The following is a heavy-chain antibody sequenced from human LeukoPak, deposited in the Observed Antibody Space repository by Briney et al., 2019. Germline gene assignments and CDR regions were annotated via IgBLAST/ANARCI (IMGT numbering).Heavy chain of an antibody. CDR2: ISSSSSYI. D-gene: IGHD2-15*01. CDR1: GFTFSSYS. Sequence: GGSLRLSCAASGFTFSSYSMNWVRQAPGKGLEWVSSISSSSSYIYYADSVKGRFTISRDNPKNSLYLKMNSLRAEDTAVYYCTRGVRGVADTPFVYWGQGALVTVSS. CDR3: TRGVRGVADTPFVY. V-gene: IGHV3-21*01. J-gene: IGHJ4*02.